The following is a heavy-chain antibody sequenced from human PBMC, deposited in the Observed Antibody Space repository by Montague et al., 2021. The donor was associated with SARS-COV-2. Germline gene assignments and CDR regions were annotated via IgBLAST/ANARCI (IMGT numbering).Heavy chain of an antibody. Sequence: SETLSLTCPCPGGAEGSCAWARIGKAQGKTPDSMGSLYRVGGTDYNPSLKSRATISRDTSKNQFSLKVRSVTAADTAVYYCARETMTADAFDIWGQGTMVTVSS. D-gene: IGHD1-14*01. CDR1: GGAEGSCA. CDR2: LYRVGGT. J-gene: IGHJ3*02. CDR3: ARETMTADAFDI. V-gene: IGHV4-59*02.